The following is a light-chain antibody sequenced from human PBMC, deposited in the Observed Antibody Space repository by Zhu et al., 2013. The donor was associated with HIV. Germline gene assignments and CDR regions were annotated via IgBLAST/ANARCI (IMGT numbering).Light chain of an antibody. Sequence: AIQLTQSPSSLSASVGDRVTITCRASQGIGSALAWYQQKPGKPPKILIYDASTLQSGVPSKFSGSGSGTDFTLTISSLQPEDIATYYCQKYDNLPPTFGQGTRLEIK. V-gene: IGKV1D-13*01. CDR3: QKYDNLPPT. CDR1: QGIGSA. CDR2: DAS. J-gene: IGKJ5*01.